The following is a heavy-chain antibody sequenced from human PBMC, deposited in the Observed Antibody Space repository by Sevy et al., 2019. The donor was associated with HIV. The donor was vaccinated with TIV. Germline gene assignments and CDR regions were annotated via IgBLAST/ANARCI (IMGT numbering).Heavy chain of an antibody. D-gene: IGHD3-10*01. Sequence: GSLRLSCAASGFTLSSYDMHWVRQGTGKGLEWVSGINTAGDTYYAGSVKGRFTISRENAKTSLYLQMNSLRAGDTAVYYCARGKWFGELSDMDVWGQGTTVTVSS. V-gene: IGHV3-13*01. CDR2: INTAGDT. CDR3: ARGKWFGELSDMDV. CDR1: GFTLSSYD. J-gene: IGHJ6*02.